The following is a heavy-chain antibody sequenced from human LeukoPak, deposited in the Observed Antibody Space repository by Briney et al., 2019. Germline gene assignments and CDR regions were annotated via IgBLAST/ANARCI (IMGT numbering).Heavy chain of an antibody. D-gene: IGHD2-8*01. CDR3: AKAASWYYFDY. J-gene: IGHJ4*02. Sequence: GGSLRLSCAASGFSVTTNYMSWVRQAPGKGLEWVSAISGSGGSTYYADSVKGRFTISRDNSKNTLYLQMNSLRAEDTAVYYCAKAASWYYFDYWGQGTLVTVSS. V-gene: IGHV3-23*01. CDR1: GFSVTTNY. CDR2: ISGSGGST.